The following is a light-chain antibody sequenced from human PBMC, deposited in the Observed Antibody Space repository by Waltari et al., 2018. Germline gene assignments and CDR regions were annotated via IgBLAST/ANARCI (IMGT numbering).Light chain of an antibody. CDR1: SSNIGEGSD. CDR3: QSYDSSLSGRV. J-gene: IGLJ2*01. V-gene: IGLV1-40*01. CDR2: VTT. Sequence: QSVLTQQPSVSGAPGRRVTISCTGSSSNIGEGSDAPWYQHLPGPAPKLLIYVTTNRPSGVPDRFSASRSGTSASLAITGLRAGDEADYYCQSYDSSLSGRVFGGGTKVTVL.